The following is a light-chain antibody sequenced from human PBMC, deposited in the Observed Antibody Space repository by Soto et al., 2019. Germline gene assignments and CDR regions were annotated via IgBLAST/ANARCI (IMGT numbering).Light chain of an antibody. V-gene: IGKV3-15*01. J-gene: IGKJ1*01. CDR2: GAS. CDR1: QSVSNN. CDR3: QQYNNWPQT. Sequence: ESVLTQSPGTLSLSPGERATLSCGASQSVSNNLAWYQQKPGQAPRLLIYGASTRATGIPARFSGSGSGTEFTLTISSLQSEDFAVYYCQQYNNWPQTFGQGTKVDIK.